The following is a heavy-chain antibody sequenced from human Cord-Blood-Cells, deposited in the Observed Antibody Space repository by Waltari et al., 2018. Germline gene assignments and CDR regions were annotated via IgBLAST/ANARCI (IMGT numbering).Heavy chain of an antibody. CDR3: ARAERWSWYYVGY. CDR2: IIPSLGTA. V-gene: IGHV1-69*06. J-gene: IGHJ4*02. Sequence: QVQLVQSGAEVKKPGSSVKVSCKASGGTFSSYAISWVRQAPGQGLEWMGGIIPSLGTANYAQKVQGRVTSTAEKATSTAYMELSRLRAEDTAVYYCARAERWSWYYVGYWGQGTLVTVSS. CDR1: GGTFSSYA. D-gene: IGHD6-13*01.